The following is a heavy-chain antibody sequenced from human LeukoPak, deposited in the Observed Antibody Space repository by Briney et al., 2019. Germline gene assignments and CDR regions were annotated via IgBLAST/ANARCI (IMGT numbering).Heavy chain of an antibody. CDR2: ISAYNGNT. J-gene: IGHJ5*02. V-gene: IGHV1-18*04. Sequence: ASVKVSCKASGYTFTSYGISWVRQAPGQGLEGMGWISAYNGNTNYAQKLQGRVTMTTDTSTSTAYMELRSLRSDDTAVYYCAREYCSGGSCYKHRWFDPWGQGTLVTVSS. CDR1: GYTFTSYG. D-gene: IGHD2-15*01. CDR3: AREYCSGGSCYKHRWFDP.